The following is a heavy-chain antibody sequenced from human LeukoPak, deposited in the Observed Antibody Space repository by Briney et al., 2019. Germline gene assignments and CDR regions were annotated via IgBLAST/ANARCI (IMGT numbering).Heavy chain of an antibody. CDR2: IYHSGST. V-gene: IGHV4-38-2*02. CDR1: GYSISSGYY. Sequence: SETLSLTCTVSGYSISSGYYWGWIRQPPGKGLEWIGSIYHSGSTYYNPSLKSRVTISVDTSKNQFSLKLSSVTAADTAVYYCASYYYGSGSYYTGAGAFDYWGQGTLVTVSS. J-gene: IGHJ4*02. CDR3: ASYYYGSGSYYTGAGAFDY. D-gene: IGHD3-10*01.